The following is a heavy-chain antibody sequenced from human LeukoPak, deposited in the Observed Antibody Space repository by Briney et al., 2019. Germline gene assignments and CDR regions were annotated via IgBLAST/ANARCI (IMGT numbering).Heavy chain of an antibody. Sequence: SETLSLTCTVSGGSISIYYWSWIRQPPGKGLEWIAYISDIGSINYNPSLKSRVTISLDTSKNQFSLKLSSVTAADTAVYYCAGHHPRNTVDFWGQGTLVTVSS. D-gene: IGHD2-8*02. CDR2: ISDIGSI. CDR1: GGSISIYY. J-gene: IGHJ4*02. V-gene: IGHV4-59*08. CDR3: AGHHPRNTVDF.